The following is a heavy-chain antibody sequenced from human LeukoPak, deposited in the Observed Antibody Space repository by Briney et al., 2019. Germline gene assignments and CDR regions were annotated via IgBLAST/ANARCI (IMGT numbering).Heavy chain of an antibody. V-gene: IGHV3-30*18. CDR2: ISYDGSSE. D-gene: IGHD6-19*01. Sequence: PGGSLRLSCAASGXTFSSYGLHWVRQAPGKGLQSVAVISYDGSSEYYADSVKGRFIISRDNSKNTLYLQVNSLRAEDTAVYSCAKDSDIAVAGTDDAFDLWGQGTMVTVSS. CDR3: AKDSDIAVAGTDDAFDL. J-gene: IGHJ3*01. CDR1: GXTFSSYG.